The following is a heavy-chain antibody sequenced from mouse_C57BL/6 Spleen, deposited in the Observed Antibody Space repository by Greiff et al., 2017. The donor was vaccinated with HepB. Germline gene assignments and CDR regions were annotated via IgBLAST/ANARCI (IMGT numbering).Heavy chain of an antibody. CDR2: ISNGGGST. J-gene: IGHJ1*03. CDR1: GFTFSDYY. Sequence: EVQGVESGGGLVQPGGSLKLSCAASGFTFSDYYMYWVRQTPEKRLEWVAYISNGGGSTYYPDTVKGRFTISRDNAKNTLYLQMSRLKSEDTAMYYCARHYTTGRYFDVWGTGTTVTVSS. CDR3: ARHYTTGRYFDV. V-gene: IGHV5-12*01. D-gene: IGHD1-1*01.